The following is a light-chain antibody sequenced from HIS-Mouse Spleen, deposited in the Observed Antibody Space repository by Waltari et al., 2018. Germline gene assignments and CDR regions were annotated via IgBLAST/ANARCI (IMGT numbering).Light chain of an antibody. CDR1: SSNIGSNY. CDR3: AAWDDSLSGWV. J-gene: IGLJ3*02. CDR2: RNN. Sequence: QSVLTQPPSASGTPGQRVTISCSGSSSNIGSNYVYWYQQLPGTAPKLLIYRNNTRASGAPDLFAGAKSGTSASLAISGLRSEDEADYYWAAWDDSLSGWVFGGGTKLTVL. V-gene: IGLV1-47*01.